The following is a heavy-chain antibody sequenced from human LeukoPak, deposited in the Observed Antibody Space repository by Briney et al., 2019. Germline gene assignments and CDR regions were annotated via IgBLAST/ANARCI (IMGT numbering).Heavy chain of an antibody. CDR3: ARALERIVGATGAFDI. CDR1: GYTFINDD. D-gene: IGHD1-26*01. CDR2: MNPNSGYT. Sequence: ASVKVFCKASGYTFINDDINWVRQATGQGLEWMGWMNPNSGYTGYTQKFQGRVTMTRNTSINTAYMELSSLTSEDTAVYYCARALERIVGATGAFDIWGQGTMVTVSS. V-gene: IGHV1-8*01. J-gene: IGHJ3*02.